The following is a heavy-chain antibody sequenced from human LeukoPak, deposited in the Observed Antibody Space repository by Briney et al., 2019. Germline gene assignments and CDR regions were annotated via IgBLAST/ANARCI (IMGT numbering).Heavy chain of an antibody. V-gene: IGHV4-61*02. Sequence: PSETLSLTCTVSGGSISSGSYYWSWIRQPAGKGLEWIGRIYTSGSTNYNPSLKTRVTISVDTSKNQFSLKLSSVTAADTAVYYCARDDSRLYYMDVWGKGTTVTISS. CDR1: GGSISSGSYY. CDR3: ARDDSRLYYMDV. J-gene: IGHJ6*03. D-gene: IGHD3-22*01. CDR2: IYTSGST.